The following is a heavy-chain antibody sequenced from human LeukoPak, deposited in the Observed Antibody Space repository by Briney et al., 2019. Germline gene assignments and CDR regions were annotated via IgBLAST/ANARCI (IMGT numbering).Heavy chain of an antibody. CDR3: ARARAVAGLGLFDY. CDR2: IYTSGST. CDR1: GGSISSYY. V-gene: IGHV4-4*07. J-gene: IGHJ4*02. D-gene: IGHD6-13*01. Sequence: SETLSLTCTVSGGSISSYYWSWIRQPAGKGLEWIGRIYTSGSTNYNPSLKSRVTMSVDTSKNQFSLKLSSVTAADTAVYYCARARAVAGLGLFDYWGQGTLVTVSS.